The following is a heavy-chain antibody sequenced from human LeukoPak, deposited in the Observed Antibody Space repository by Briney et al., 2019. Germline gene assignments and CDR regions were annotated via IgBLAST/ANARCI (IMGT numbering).Heavy chain of an antibody. CDR2: ISGSGGAT. D-gene: IGHD3-3*01. CDR3: AKALGSRVVTASDY. J-gene: IGHJ4*02. CDR1: GFTFNNYA. V-gene: IGHV3-23*01. Sequence: PGGSLRLSCAASGFTFNNYAMSWVRQAPGKGLEWVSAISGSGGATYFADSVKGRFTISRDNSKNTLYLQMHSLRAEDTAVYYCAKALGSRVVTASDYWGQGTLVTVSS.